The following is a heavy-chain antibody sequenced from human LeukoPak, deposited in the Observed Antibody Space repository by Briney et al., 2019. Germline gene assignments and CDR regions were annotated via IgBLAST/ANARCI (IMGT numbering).Heavy chain of an antibody. D-gene: IGHD3-10*01. Sequence: PGGSLRLSCAASGFTFSDYYMSWIRQAPGKGLEWVSYINSSGSTIYYADSVKGRFTISRDNAKNSLYLRMNSLRAEDTAVYYCAREENYYGSGSYYNGDYWGQGTLVTVSS. J-gene: IGHJ4*02. V-gene: IGHV3-11*01. CDR3: AREENYYGSGSYYNGDY. CDR2: INSSGSTI. CDR1: GFTFSDYY.